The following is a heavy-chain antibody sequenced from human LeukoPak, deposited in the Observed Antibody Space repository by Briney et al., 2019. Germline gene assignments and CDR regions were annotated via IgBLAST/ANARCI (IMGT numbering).Heavy chain of an antibody. CDR3: ARENLDSSGWTWGPYYYYGMDV. Sequence: GGSLRLSCAASGFTFSSYAMHWVRQAPGKGLEWVAVISYDGSNKYYADSVKGRFTISRYNSKNTLYLQMNSLRAEDTAVYYCARENLDSSGWTWGPYYYYGMDVWGQGTTVTVSS. CDR1: GFTFSSYA. V-gene: IGHV3-30-3*01. J-gene: IGHJ6*02. CDR2: ISYDGSNK. D-gene: IGHD6-19*01.